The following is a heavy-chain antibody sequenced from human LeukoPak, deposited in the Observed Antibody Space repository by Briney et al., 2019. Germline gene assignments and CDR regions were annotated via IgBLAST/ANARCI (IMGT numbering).Heavy chain of an antibody. CDR3: ARVPTHSTRFDY. D-gene: IGHD5/OR15-5a*01. J-gene: IGHJ4*02. Sequence: ASVKVSCKASGGTFSSYAISWVRQAPGQGLEWMGGIIPIFGTANYAQKLQGRVTMTTDTSTSTAYMELRSLRSDDTAVYYCARVPTHSTRFDYWGQGTLVTVSS. CDR2: IIPIFGTA. CDR1: GGTFSSYA. V-gene: IGHV1-69*05.